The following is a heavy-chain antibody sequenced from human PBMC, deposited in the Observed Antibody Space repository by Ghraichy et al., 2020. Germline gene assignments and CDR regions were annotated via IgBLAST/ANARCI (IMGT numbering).Heavy chain of an antibody. Sequence: GESLNISCAASGFTFSSYAMSWVRQAPGKGLEWVSAISGSGGSTYYADSVKGRFTISRDNSKNTLYLQMNSLRAEDTAVYYCATYTAMVPFDYWGQGTLVTVSS. V-gene: IGHV3-23*01. CDR3: ATYTAMVPFDY. J-gene: IGHJ4*02. CDR2: ISGSGGST. D-gene: IGHD5-18*01. CDR1: GFTFSSYA.